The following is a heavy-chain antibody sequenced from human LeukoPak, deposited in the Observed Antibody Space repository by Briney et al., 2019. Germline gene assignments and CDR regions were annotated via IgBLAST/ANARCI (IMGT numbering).Heavy chain of an antibody. D-gene: IGHD6-6*01. V-gene: IGHV3-74*01. J-gene: IGHJ4*02. CDR2: IKTDGSST. CDR1: GFTFSNHW. CDR3: VRDALAPRRDFDF. Sequence: PGGSLRLSCAASGFTFSNHWMHWVRQAPGKGLVWVSRIKTDGSSTTYADSVKGRFTVSRDNAKNTLYLQMNDLRAEDTAVYYCVRDALAPRRDFDFWGQGTLVTVSS.